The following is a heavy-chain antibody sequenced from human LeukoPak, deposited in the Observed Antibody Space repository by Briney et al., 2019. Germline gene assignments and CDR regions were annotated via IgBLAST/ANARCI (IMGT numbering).Heavy chain of an antibody. D-gene: IGHD5-24*01. J-gene: IGHJ4*02. CDR3: ARQANGRWLQYSFDY. CDR2: MNPRTGVT. CDR1: GYTFINHD. V-gene: IGHV1-2*02. Sequence: ASVKVSCKTSGYTFINHDINWVRQAAGQGLEWMGWMNPRTGVTQYAQKFQGRVTMTRDTSISTAYMELSRLRSDDTAVYYCARQANGRWLQYSFDYWGQGTLVTVSS.